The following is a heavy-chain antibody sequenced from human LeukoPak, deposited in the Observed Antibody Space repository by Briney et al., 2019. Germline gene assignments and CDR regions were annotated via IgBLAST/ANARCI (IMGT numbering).Heavy chain of an antibody. CDR3: ARGSVGNWGFDY. J-gene: IGHJ4*02. CDR2: INPSGGST. CDR1: GYTFTGYY. D-gene: IGHD3-16*01. Sequence: GASVRVSCKASGYTFTGYYMHWVRQAPGQGLEWMGIINPSGGSTSYAQKFQGRVTMTRDTSTSTVYMELSSLRSEDTAVYYCARGSVGNWGFDYWGQGTLVTVSS. V-gene: IGHV1-46*01.